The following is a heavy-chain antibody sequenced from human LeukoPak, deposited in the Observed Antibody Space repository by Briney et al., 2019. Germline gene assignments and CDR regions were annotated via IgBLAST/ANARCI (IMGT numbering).Heavy chain of an antibody. CDR3: ARDESSSSNWFDP. J-gene: IGHJ5*02. CDR2: ISYSSYYI. D-gene: IGHD6-6*01. Sequence: GGSLRLSCAASGFTFSTYTMNWVRQAPGKGLEWVSSISYSSYYIYYADSVKGRFTISRDNAKNSLYLQMNSLRAEDTAVYYCARDESSSSNWFDPWGQGTLVTVSS. CDR1: GFTFSTYT. V-gene: IGHV3-21*04.